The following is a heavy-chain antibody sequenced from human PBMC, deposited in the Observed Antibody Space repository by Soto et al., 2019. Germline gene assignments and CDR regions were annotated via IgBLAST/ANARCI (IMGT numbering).Heavy chain of an antibody. CDR3: AREGRGKKAGYNGLVSLGY. Sequence: QVQLVQSGAEVKTPGSSLKVSCTVSGSRFSNYVISWVRQAPGHGLEWLGRIIPIFNSAQYAQKFQGRVTITADKSTNTASLELSSRRSDDTAVYYCAREGRGKKAGYNGLVSLGYWGQGTLVTVSS. D-gene: IGHD2-2*02. J-gene: IGHJ4*02. CDR2: IIPIFNSA. CDR1: GSRFSNYV. V-gene: IGHV1-69*06.